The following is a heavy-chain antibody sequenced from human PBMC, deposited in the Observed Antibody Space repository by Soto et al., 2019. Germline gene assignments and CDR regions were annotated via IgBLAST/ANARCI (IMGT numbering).Heavy chain of an antibody. Sequence: GALRLSCAASGFTFSSYAMSWVRQAPGKGLEWVSAISGSGGSTYYADSVKGRFTISRDNSKNTLYLQMDSLRAEDTAVYYCAKAFTYDFWSGYYYCMDVWGKGTTVTVSS. CDR1: GFTFSSYA. CDR2: ISGSGGST. CDR3: AKAFTYDFWSGYYYCMDV. J-gene: IGHJ6*03. D-gene: IGHD3-3*01. V-gene: IGHV3-23*01.